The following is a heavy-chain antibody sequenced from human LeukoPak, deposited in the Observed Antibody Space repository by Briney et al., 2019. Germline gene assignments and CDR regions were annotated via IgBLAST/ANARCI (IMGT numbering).Heavy chain of an antibody. J-gene: IGHJ2*01. V-gene: IGHV4-59*01. CDR1: GGSISSYY. Sequence: PSETLSLTCTVSGGSISSYYWSWIRQPPGKGLEWIGYTYYSGSTNYNPSLKSRVTVSVDTSKNQFSLKLSSVTAADTAVYYCARAHSGSYGYFDLWGRGTLVTVSS. CDR3: ARAHSGSYGYFDL. D-gene: IGHD1-26*01. CDR2: TYYSGST.